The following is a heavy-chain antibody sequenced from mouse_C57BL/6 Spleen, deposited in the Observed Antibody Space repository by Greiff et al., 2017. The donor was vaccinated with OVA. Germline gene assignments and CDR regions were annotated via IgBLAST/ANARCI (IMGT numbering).Heavy chain of an antibody. V-gene: IGHV1-80*01. CDR2: IYPGGGDT. CDR1: GYAFSSYW. CDR3: VRKGDQGEFDY. Sequence: QVQLQQSGAELVKPGASVKISCKASGYAFSSYWMNWVKQRPGKGLEWIGQIYPGGGDTNYNGKFKSKATLTADKSSSTAYMQLSSLTSEDSAVYFGVRKGDQGEFDYWGQGTTLTVSS. J-gene: IGHJ2*01. D-gene: IGHD3-2*02.